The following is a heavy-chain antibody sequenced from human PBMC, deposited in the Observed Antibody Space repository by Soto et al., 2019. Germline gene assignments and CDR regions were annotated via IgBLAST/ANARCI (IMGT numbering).Heavy chain of an antibody. J-gene: IGHJ5*02. CDR1: GGSISSYY. V-gene: IGHV4-59*01. Sequence: LSLTCTVSGGSISSYYWSWIRQPPGKGLEWIGYIYYSGSTNYNPSLKSRVTISVDTSKNQFSLELSSVTAADTAVYYCARTGGYYYNWFDPWGQGTLVTVSS. D-gene: IGHD3-22*01. CDR3: ARTGGYYYNWFDP. CDR2: IYYSGST.